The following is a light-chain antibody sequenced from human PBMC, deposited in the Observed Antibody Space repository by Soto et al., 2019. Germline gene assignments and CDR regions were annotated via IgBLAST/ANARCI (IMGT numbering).Light chain of an antibody. V-gene: IGKV3-11*01. CDR1: QSVSSY. CDR2: DAS. J-gene: IGKJ5*01. Sequence: EIVLTQSPATLSLSPGERATLSCRASQSVSSYLAWYQQKPGQAPRLLIYDASNRATGIPARFSGSGSGTDFTLTISSLEPEDFAVYYCQQRCNFFTFGQGTRLEIK. CDR3: QQRCNFFT.